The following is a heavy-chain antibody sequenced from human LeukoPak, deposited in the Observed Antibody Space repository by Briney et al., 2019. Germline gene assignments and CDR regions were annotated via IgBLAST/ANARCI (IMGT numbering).Heavy chain of an antibody. D-gene: IGHD6-6*01. CDR2: ISSNGDTT. CDR3: VKDSYSGSSIDY. CDR1: GFTFSSYA. V-gene: IGHV3-64D*09. J-gene: IGHJ4*02. Sequence: PGGSLRLSCSASGFTFSSYAMHWVRQAMHWVRQAPGKGLEYVSAISSNGDTTYYADSVKGRFTISRDNSKNTLYLQMSSLRAEDTAVYYCVKDSYSGSSIDYRGQGTLVTVSS.